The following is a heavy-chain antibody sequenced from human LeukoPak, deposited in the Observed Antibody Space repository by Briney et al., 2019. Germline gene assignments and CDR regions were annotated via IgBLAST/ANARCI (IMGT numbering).Heavy chain of an antibody. CDR1: GGSISSGSFY. CDR3: ARGAVVVPNWFDP. Sequence: PSETLSLTCTVSGGSISSGSFYWRWIRQPAGKGLEWIGRIYTTGRTNYNPSLKSRVTISVDTSKNQFSLKLSSVTAADTAVYYCARGAVVVPNWFDPWGQGTLVTVSS. V-gene: IGHV4-61*02. CDR2: IYTTGRT. D-gene: IGHD2-2*01. J-gene: IGHJ5*02.